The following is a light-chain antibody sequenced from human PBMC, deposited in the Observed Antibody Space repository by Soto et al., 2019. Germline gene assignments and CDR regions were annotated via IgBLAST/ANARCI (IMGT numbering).Light chain of an antibody. CDR1: QSVGSY. CDR3: QQRSNWPPVT. CDR2: DAS. Sequence: EIVLTQSPATLSLSPGERATLSCRASQSVGSYFAWYPQKPGQAPRLLIYDASNRATGIPARFRGSGSGTDLTLTISSLEPEDFAVYYCQQRSNWPPVTFGGGTKVEIK. J-gene: IGKJ4*01. V-gene: IGKV3-11*01.